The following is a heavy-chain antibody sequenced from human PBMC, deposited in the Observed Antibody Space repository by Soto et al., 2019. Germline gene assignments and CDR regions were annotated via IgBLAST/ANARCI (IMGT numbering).Heavy chain of an antibody. Sequence: QVQLQESGPGLVKPSQTLSLTCTVSGGSISSGGYYWSWIRQHPGKGLEWIGYIYYSGSTYYNPSRKSRVTISVDTSKNQFSLKLSSVTAADTAVYYCARGIVPADTYYFDYWGQGTLVTVSS. CDR3: ARGIVPADTYYFDY. V-gene: IGHV4-31*03. D-gene: IGHD2-2*01. J-gene: IGHJ4*02. CDR1: GGSISSGGYY. CDR2: IYYSGST.